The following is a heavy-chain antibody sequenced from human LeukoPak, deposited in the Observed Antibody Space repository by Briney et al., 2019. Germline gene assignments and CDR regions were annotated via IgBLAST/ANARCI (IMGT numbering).Heavy chain of an antibody. CDR2: INTNSGNP. D-gene: IGHD6-19*01. CDR3: ARVKSYSSGWRGREDYYYYMDV. V-gene: IGHV7-4-1*02. Sequence: ASVKVSSKASGYTFSNYAVIWVRQAPGQGLEWMGWINTNSGNPTYAQGFTGRFVFSSDTSVSTAYLQITSLKAEDTAVYYCARVKSYSSGWRGREDYYYYMDVWGKGTTVTVSS. CDR1: GYTFSNYA. J-gene: IGHJ6*03.